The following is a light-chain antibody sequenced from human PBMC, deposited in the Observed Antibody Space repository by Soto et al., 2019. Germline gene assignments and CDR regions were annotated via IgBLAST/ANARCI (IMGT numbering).Light chain of an antibody. J-gene: IGLJ1*01. CDR3: QAYDSSLSGSV. CDR1: SSNIGAGYD. Sequence: QSVLTQPPSVSGAPGQRVTISCTGSSSNIGAGYDVHWYQQLPGTAPKLLIYGNSNRPSGVPDRFSGYKSGTSASLAITGLKAEDEADYYCQAYDSSLSGSVFADGTKATVL. CDR2: GNS. V-gene: IGLV1-40*01.